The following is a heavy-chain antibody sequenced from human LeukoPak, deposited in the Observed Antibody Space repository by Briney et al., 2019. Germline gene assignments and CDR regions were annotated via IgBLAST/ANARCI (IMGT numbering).Heavy chain of an antibody. CDR2: INPNSGGV. CDR3: ARALGQQSYYAMDV. CDR1: GYSFTGYN. Sequence: ASVKVSCKASGYSFTGYNLHWVRQAPGQGLEWMGWINPNSGGVNYAQKFQGRVTMTRDTSISTAYMELSRLRIDDTAVYHCARALGQQSYYAMDVWGQGTTVTVSS. D-gene: IGHD1/OR15-1a*01. V-gene: IGHV1-2*02. J-gene: IGHJ6*02.